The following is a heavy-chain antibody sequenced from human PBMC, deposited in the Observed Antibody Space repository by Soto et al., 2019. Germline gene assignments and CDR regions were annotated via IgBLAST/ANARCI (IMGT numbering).Heavy chain of an antibody. CDR2: IIPIFGTA. V-gene: IGHV1-69*12. D-gene: IGHD2-15*01. J-gene: IGHJ5*02. CDR1: GGTFSSYA. CDR3: ARSRVIVVVVAADGGWFDP. Sequence: QVQLVQSGAEVKKPGSSVKVSCKASGGTFSSYAISWVRQAPGQGLEWMGGIIPIFGTANYAQKFQGRVRMTADESTSTAYMELSSLRSEDTAVYYCARSRVIVVVVAADGGWFDPWGQGTLVTVSS.